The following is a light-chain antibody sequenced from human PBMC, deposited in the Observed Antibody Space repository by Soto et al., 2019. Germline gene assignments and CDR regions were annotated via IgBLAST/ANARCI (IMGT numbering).Light chain of an antibody. Sequence: QSVLTQPASVSGAAGQAITISCTGTSSDIGAYNYVSWYQQHPPKAPKLMIYDVSNRPSGVSSRFSGSKSGNTASLTISGLQAEDEADYYCYSYTTTSTYVFGTGTKVTVL. CDR3: YSYTTTSTYV. V-gene: IGLV2-14*03. CDR1: SSDIGAYNY. CDR2: DVS. J-gene: IGLJ1*01.